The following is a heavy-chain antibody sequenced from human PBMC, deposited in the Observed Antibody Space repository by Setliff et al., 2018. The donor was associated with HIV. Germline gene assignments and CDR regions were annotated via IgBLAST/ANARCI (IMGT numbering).Heavy chain of an antibody. V-gene: IGHV4-39*01. Sequence: PSETLSLTCTVPGGSINRSNYYWGWIRQPPGKGLEWIGTISYTGSTYYDPSLKSRVTIFLDTSKNQFFLKLSSVTAPDTAIYYCARQTWEYYDTLTGYYGSPKNFDSWGQGTLVTVSS. CDR2: ISYTGST. J-gene: IGHJ4*02. CDR3: ARQTWEYYDTLTGYYGSPKNFDS. D-gene: IGHD3-9*01. CDR1: GGSINRSNYY.